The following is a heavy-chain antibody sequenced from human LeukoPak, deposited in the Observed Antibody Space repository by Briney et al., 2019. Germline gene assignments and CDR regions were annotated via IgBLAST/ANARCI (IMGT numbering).Heavy chain of an antibody. CDR1: GFTFSSYS. J-gene: IGHJ6*02. D-gene: IGHD2-8*01. CDR2: ISSSSSYI. Sequence: PGGSLRLSCAASGFTFSSYSMNWVRQAPGEGLEWVSSISSSSSYIYYADSVKGRFTISRDNAKNSLYLQMNSLRAEDTAVYYCARDLIRNDFYGMDVWGQGTTVTVSS. CDR3: ARDLIRNDFYGMDV. V-gene: IGHV3-21*01.